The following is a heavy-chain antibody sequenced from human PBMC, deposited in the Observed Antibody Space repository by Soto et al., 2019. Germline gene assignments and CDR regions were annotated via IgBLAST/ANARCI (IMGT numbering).Heavy chain of an antibody. CDR1: GFTFSSYG. V-gene: IGHV3-33*01. CDR3: ARDKVDTIFSVTYYYYGMDV. J-gene: IGHJ6*02. CDR2: IWYDGSNK. Sequence: QVQLVESGGGVVQPGRSLRLSCAASGFTFSSYGMHWVRQAPGKGLEWVAVIWYDGSNKYYADSVKGRFTISRDNSKNTLYLQMNSLRAEDTAVYYCARDKVDTIFSVTYYYYGMDVWGQGTTVTVSS. D-gene: IGHD3-3*01.